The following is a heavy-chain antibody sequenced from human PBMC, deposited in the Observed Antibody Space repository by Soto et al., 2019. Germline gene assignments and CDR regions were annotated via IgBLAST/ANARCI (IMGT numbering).Heavy chain of an antibody. J-gene: IGHJ3*02. D-gene: IGHD4-17*01. V-gene: IGHV1-8*01. CDR2: MNPNSGNT. CDR3: ARGHTVADAFDI. CDR1: GYTFTSYD. Sequence: ASVKVSCKASGYTFTSYDINWVRQATGQGLEWMGWMNPNSGNTGYAQKFQGRVTMTRNTSISTAYMELSSLRSEDTAVYYCARGHTVADAFDIWGQGTMVTVSS.